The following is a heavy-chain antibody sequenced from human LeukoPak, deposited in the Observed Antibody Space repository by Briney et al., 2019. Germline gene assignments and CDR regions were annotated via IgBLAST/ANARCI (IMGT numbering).Heavy chain of an antibody. D-gene: IGHD1-26*01. CDR3: AKDRLRTEWELIDY. CDR2: IKASDNYI. V-gene: IGHV3-21*04. CDR1: GFTFSAYT. Sequence: GGSLRLSCAASGFTFSAYTMNWVRHAPGKGLEWVSSIKASDNYIYYAPSVAGRFTISTDAAQNSLYLQMDSLRAEDTAVYSCAKDRLRTEWELIDYWGQGTLVSVSS. J-gene: IGHJ4*02.